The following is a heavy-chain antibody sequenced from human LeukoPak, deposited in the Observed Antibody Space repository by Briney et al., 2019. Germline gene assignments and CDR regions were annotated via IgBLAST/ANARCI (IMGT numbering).Heavy chain of an antibody. CDR2: IYPGDSDT. D-gene: IGHD2-21*01. CDR3: ARRWMPVICYDY. J-gene: IGHJ4*02. V-gene: IGHV5-51*01. Sequence: GESLKISGAASGYSITSYWIGILRQMPRKGLEWMGIIYPGDSDTRYSPSFQGQVTMSADQSISNGNLQWSSLKVFVTVRDLVARRWMPVICYDYWGQGTLVTVSS. CDR1: GYSITSYW.